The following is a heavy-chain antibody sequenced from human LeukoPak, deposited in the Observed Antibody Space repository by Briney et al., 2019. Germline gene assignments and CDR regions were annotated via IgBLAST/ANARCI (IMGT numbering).Heavy chain of an antibody. CDR2: IGTAGDT. CDR3: VRQQTPHGNFDY. V-gene: IGHV3-13*01. D-gene: IGHD1-26*01. CDR1: GFTFSSYA. J-gene: IGHJ4*02. Sequence: GGSLRLSCATSGFTFSSYAMHWVRQATGKGLEWVSAIGTAGDTFYPGSVKGRFTISRENAKNSLSLQMNSLRAEYTAVYYCVRQQTPHGNFDYWGQGTLVTVSS.